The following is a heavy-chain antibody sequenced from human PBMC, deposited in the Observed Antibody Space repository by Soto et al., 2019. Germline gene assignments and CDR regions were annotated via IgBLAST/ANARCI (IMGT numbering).Heavy chain of an antibody. CDR3: ARDTEIFGVVD. CDR2: IDYSGST. Sequence: QVQLQESGPGLVKPSETLSLTCTVSGGSISSYYWSWIRQPPGKGLEWIGYIDYSGSTNYNPSLKSRVTISVDTSMNQFSLKLSSVTAADTAVYYCARDTEIFGVVDWGQGTLVTVSS. D-gene: IGHD3-3*01. V-gene: IGHV4-59*12. J-gene: IGHJ4*02. CDR1: GGSISSYY.